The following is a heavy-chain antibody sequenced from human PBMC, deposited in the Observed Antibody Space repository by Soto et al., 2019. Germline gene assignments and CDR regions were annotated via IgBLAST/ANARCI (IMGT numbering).Heavy chain of an antibody. D-gene: IGHD3-3*01. CDR1: GGSVNGYY. V-gene: IGHV4-34*01. CDR2: INHTGGT. J-gene: IGHJ5*02. CDR3: ATRITVFGLLIPPFDP. Sequence: PSETLSLTCAVYGGSVNGYYWNWIRQPPGKGLEWIGEINHTGGTHYNPSLKSRVIMSVDTSKNQFSLRLSSVTAADTAIYYCATRITVFGLLIPPFDPWGLGTQVTVSS.